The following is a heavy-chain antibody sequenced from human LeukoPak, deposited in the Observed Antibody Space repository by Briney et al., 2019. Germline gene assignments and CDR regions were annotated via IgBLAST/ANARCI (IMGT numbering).Heavy chain of an antibody. V-gene: IGHV1-69*13. CDR2: IIPIFGTA. CDR3: ARLGMRQQHPWSGSSYYYYYMDV. D-gene: IGHD6-13*01. CDR1: GVTFSSYA. Sequence: SVKVSCEASGVTFSSYAISGVRQAPGQGLEWMGGIIPIFGTANYAQKFQGRVTITADESTSTAYMELSSLRSEDTAVYYCARLGMRQQHPWSGSSYYYYYMDVWGKGTTVTVSS. J-gene: IGHJ6*03.